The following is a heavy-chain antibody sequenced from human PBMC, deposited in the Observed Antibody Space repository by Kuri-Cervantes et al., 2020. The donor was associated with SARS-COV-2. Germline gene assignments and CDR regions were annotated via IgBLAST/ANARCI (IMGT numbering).Heavy chain of an antibody. D-gene: IGHD2/OR15-2a*01. Sequence: GESLKISCAASGLTFSVYGLNWVRQAPGKGLVWVSRVKGGERDAYYADSVKDRFTISSDSAKNMVYLEMDSLRAEDTAVYYCVRDRTTWDWGQGTLVTVSS. V-gene: IGHV3-74*01. CDR2: VKGGERDA. CDR1: GLTFSVYG. CDR3: VRDRTTWD. J-gene: IGHJ4*02.